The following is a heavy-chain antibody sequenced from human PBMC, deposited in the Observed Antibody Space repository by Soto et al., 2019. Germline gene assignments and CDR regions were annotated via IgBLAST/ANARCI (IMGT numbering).Heavy chain of an antibody. J-gene: IGHJ5*02. D-gene: IGHD2-15*01. Sequence: GASVKVSCKSSGGTVSSYAISWVRQAPGQGLEWMGGIIPIFGTANYAQKFQGRVTITADESTSTAYMELSSLRSEDTAVYYCARDRLDCSGGSCYLGWFDPWGQGTLVTVSS. CDR1: GGTVSSYA. CDR3: ARDRLDCSGGSCYLGWFDP. CDR2: IIPIFGTA. V-gene: IGHV1-69*13.